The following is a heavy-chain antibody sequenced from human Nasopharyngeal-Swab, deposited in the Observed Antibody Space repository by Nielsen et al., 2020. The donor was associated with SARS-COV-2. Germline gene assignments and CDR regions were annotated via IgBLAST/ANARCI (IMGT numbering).Heavy chain of an antibody. V-gene: IGHV4-59*01. CDR1: GGSISSYC. Sequence: SETLSLTCTVSGGSISSYCWSWIRQPPGKGLEWIGYIYYSGSTNYNPSLKSRVTISVDTSKNQFSLKLSSVTAANTAVYYCARERVTDKYFDYWGQGTLVTVSS. J-gene: IGHJ4*02. CDR2: IYYSGST. D-gene: IGHD2-21*02. CDR3: ARERVTDKYFDY.